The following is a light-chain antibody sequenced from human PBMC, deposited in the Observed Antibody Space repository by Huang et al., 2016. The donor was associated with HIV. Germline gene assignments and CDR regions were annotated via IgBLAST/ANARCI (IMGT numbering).Light chain of an antibody. CDR3: QQYNDWPFT. J-gene: IGKJ2*01. CDR1: QSVGSK. V-gene: IGKV3-15*01. CDR2: GAS. Sequence: EIVMTQSPALSVSPGERATLSCGASQSVGSKLAWYQQKAGQAPRLLFFGASTRAAGIPARCSGSGSGTEFTLTISSLQSEDLAVYYCQQYNDWPFTFGQGTKVET.